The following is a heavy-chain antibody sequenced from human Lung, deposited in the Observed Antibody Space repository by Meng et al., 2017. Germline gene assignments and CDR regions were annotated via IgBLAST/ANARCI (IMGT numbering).Heavy chain of an antibody. J-gene: IGHJ4*02. CDR3: ARGPTTMAHDFDY. CDR2: INHSGST. CDR1: GSSFSDYY. D-gene: IGHD4-11*01. Sequence: HVQLQQWGAGVLKHTLTLAPTCVVSGSSFSDYYRSGIRQRPGKGLECIGEINHSGSTNYNPSLESRATISVDTSQNNLSLKLSSVTAADSAVYYCARGPTTMAHDFDYWGQGTLVTVSS. V-gene: IGHV4-34*01.